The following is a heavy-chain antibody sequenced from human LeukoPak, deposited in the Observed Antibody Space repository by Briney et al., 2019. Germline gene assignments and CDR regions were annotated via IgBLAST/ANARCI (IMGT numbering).Heavy chain of an antibody. V-gene: IGHV3-48*01. CDR3: ASRKSYYDQFDY. Sequence: GGSLRLSCAASGFTFSSYRMNWVRQAPGKGLEWVSYISSTSTTIYYADSVKGRFTVSRDNAKNSLYLQMNSLTAEDTAVYYCASRKSYYDQFDYWGQGTLVTVSS. CDR2: ISSTSTTI. CDR1: GFTFSSYR. D-gene: IGHD3-22*01. J-gene: IGHJ4*02.